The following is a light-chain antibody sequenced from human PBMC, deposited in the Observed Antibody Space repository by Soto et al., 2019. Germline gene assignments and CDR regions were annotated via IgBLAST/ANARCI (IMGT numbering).Light chain of an antibody. CDR1: SSNIRSNI. V-gene: IGLV1-44*01. Sequence: QSVLTQSPSVSGTPGQRVTGSCSGSSSNIRSNIVNWYQELPGRAPRLLIYTNDQRPSGVPDRISGSKSGTTASLAISGLQSEDETDYYCAAWDDSLSEYVFGTGTKVTVL. J-gene: IGLJ1*01. CDR2: TND. CDR3: AAWDDSLSEYV.